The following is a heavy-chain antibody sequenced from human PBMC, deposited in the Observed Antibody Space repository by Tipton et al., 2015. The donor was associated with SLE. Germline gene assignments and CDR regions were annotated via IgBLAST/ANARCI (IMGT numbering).Heavy chain of an antibody. Sequence: SLRLSCAASGFTFSSYAMHWVRQAPGKGLEWVAVISYDGSNKYYADSVKGRFTISRDNSKNTLYLQMNSLRAEDTAVYYCARAYGDYRGRLGYWGQGTLVTVSS. D-gene: IGHD4-17*01. CDR2: ISYDGSNK. CDR3: ARAYGDYRGRLGY. CDR1: GFTFSSYA. J-gene: IGHJ4*02. V-gene: IGHV3-30-3*01.